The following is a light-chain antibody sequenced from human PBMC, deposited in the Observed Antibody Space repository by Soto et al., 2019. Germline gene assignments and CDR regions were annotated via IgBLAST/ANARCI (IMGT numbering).Light chain of an antibody. CDR3: SSYTSSNTWV. Sequence: QSVLTQPASVSGSPGQSITISCTGTSSDVGDYNYVSWYQQHPGKAPKLMIYEVSNRPSGVSNRFSGSNSGNTASLTSSGLQAEDEADYYCSSYTSSNTWVFGGGTKLTVL. V-gene: IGLV2-14*01. CDR2: EVS. CDR1: SSDVGDYNY. J-gene: IGLJ3*02.